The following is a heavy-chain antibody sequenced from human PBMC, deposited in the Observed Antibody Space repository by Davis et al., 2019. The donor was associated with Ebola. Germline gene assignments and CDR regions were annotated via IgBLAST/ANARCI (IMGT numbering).Heavy chain of an antibody. Sequence: GGSLRLSCTASGFTLDDYAMYWVRQPPGKGLEWVSSISWNSGSIGYAGSVKGRFTISRDNAKNSLYLQMNSLTVEDTAFYYCATSFYGDYDGGWGQGTLVTVSS. J-gene: IGHJ4*02. CDR2: ISWNSGSI. CDR1: GFTLDDYA. D-gene: IGHD4-17*01. V-gene: IGHV3-9*01. CDR3: ATSFYGDYDGG.